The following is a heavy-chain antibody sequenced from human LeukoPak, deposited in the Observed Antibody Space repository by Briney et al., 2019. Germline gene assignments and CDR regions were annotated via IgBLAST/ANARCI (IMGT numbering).Heavy chain of an antibody. CDR2: INWNGGST. CDR3: ARDLDYGAAY. D-gene: IGHD4-17*01. CDR1: GFTFDYYG. V-gene: IGHV3-20*01. J-gene: IGHJ4*02. Sequence: PGGSLRLSCAASGFTFDYYGMSWVRQAPGKGLEWVSGINWNGGSTGYVDSVKGRFTISRDNAKNSLHLQMNSLRGEDTALYHCARDLDYGAAYWGQGTLVTVSS.